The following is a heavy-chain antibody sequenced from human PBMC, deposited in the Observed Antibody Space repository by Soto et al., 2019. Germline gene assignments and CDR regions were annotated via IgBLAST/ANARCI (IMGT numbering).Heavy chain of an antibody. CDR3: ARGKQQLGPLLQVWFDP. D-gene: IGHD6-13*01. CDR1: GYTFTGYY. J-gene: IGHJ5*02. CDR2: INPNSGGT. V-gene: IGHV1-2*04. Sequence: ASVKVSCKASGYTFTGYYMHWVRQAPGQGLEWMGWINPNSGGTNYAQKFQGWVTMTRDTSISTAYMELSRLRSDDTAVYYCARGKQQLGPLLQVWFDPWGQGTLVTVSS.